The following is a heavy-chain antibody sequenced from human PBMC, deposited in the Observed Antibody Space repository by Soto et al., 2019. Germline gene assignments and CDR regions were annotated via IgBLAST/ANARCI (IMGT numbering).Heavy chain of an antibody. D-gene: IGHD5-12*01. V-gene: IGHV1-18*01. J-gene: IGHJ6*02. CDR1: GYTFTIYG. Sequence: ASVKVSCKASGYTFTIYGINWVRQAPGQGLEWMGWISPDNGNTNYAQKLQGRVTMTTDTSTSTAYMELRSLRSDDTAVYYCACAIGYSGYDGMDVSGPAPTVTVSS. CDR2: ISPDNGNT. CDR3: ACAIGYSGYDGMDV.